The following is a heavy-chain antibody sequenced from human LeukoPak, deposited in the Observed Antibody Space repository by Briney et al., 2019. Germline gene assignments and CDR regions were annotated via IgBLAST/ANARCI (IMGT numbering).Heavy chain of an antibody. J-gene: IGHJ1*01. Sequence: PGGSLRLSCAASGFTYSNYWMHWVRQTPGKGLVWVSRINSDATSTSYADSVKGRFTISRDNAKNTLYLQMNSLRAEDTAVYYCARGRGGDFQRWGQGTQVTVSS. CDR3: ARGRGGDFQR. CDR1: GFTYSNYW. CDR2: INSDATST. V-gene: IGHV3-74*01.